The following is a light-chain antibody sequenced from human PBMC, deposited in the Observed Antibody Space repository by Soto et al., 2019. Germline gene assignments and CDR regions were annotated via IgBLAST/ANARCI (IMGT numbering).Light chain of an antibody. V-gene: IGKV1-12*01. CDR1: QGISSW. J-gene: IGKJ2*01. CDR2: AAS. CDR3: QQGNTFPYT. Sequence: DIQMTQSPSSVSASVGDRVTITCRASQGISSWLAWYQQKPGKAPNLLIYAASGLQSGVPSRFSGSGSGTYFTLTISSLQPEEFATYFCQQGNTFPYTFGQGTKVEIK.